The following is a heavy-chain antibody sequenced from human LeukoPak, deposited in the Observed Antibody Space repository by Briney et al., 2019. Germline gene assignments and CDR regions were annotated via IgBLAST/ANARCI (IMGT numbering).Heavy chain of an antibody. V-gene: IGHV1-69*04. Sequence: ASVKLSCKASGGTCSSYAISWVRKAPGQGLEWMGRIIPILGIANYAQKFQGRVTITADKSTCTAYMELSSLRSEDTVVYYCASSPYYYDSSGYSTSWGYWFDPWGQGTLVTVSS. CDR3: ASSPYYYDSSGYSTSWGYWFDP. D-gene: IGHD3-22*01. CDR1: GGTCSSYA. CDR2: IIPILGIA. J-gene: IGHJ5*02.